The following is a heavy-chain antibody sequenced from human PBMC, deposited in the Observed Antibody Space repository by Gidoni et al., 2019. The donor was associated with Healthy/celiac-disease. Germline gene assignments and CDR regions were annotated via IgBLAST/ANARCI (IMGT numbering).Heavy chain of an antibody. CDR2: INHSGST. Sequence: QVQLQQWGAGLLTPSETLSLTCAVYGGSFSGYYWSWIRQPPRKGLEWIGEINHSGSTNYNPSLKSRVTISVDTSKNQFSLKLSSVTAADTAVYYCARGKSGDYWGQGTLVTVSS. CDR3: ARGKSGDY. J-gene: IGHJ4*02. D-gene: IGHD1-26*01. CDR1: GGSFSGYY. V-gene: IGHV4-34*01.